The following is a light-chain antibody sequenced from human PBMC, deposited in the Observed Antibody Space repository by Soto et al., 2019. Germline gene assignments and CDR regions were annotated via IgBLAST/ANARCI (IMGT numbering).Light chain of an antibody. Sequence: EIVLTQSPGTVSLSPGERATLSCRASQSVTSSYLAWYQQKPGQAPRLLIYGVSSRATGIPDRFSGSGAGTDFTLTISRLEPEDFAVYYCQQYGVSPLTFGGGTKVEIK. CDR3: QQYGVSPLT. J-gene: IGKJ4*01. CDR2: GVS. CDR1: QSVTSSY. V-gene: IGKV3-20*01.